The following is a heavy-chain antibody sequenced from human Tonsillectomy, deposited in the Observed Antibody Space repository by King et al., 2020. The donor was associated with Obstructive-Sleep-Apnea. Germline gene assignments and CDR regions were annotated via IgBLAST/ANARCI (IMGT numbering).Heavy chain of an antibody. CDR3: ARTREDGGVNWFDP. D-gene: IGHD4-23*01. J-gene: IGHJ5*02. V-gene: IGHV3-53*04. CDR2: IYSGGST. Sequence: QLVQSGGGLVQPGGSLRLSCAASGFTVSSNYMSWVRQAPGKGLEWVSVIYSGGSTYYADSVKGRFTISRHNSKNTLYLQMNSLRAEDTAVYYCARTREDGGVNWFDPWGQGTLVTVSS. CDR1: GFTVSSNY.